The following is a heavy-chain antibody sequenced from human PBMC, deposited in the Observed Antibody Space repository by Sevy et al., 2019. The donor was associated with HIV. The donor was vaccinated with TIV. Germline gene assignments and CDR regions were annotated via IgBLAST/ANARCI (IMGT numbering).Heavy chain of an antibody. V-gene: IGHV1-24*01. J-gene: IGHJ4*02. CDR3: ATMDYYYDTSAHSSGDY. CDR2: FDPEDGET. CDR1: GYTLSDLP. Sequence: ASVKVSCKVSGYTLSDLPMYWVRQAPGKGLEWMGGFDPEDGETIYAQKFQGRVTMTEDTSTDTDYMELSSLTSEDTAVYYCATMDYYYDTSAHSSGDYWGQGTLLTVSS. D-gene: IGHD3-22*01.